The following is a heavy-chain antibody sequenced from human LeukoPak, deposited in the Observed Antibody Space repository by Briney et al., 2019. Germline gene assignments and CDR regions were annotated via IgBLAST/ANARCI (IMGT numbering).Heavy chain of an antibody. Sequence: SETLSLTCTVSGGSISSYYWSWIRQPPGKGLEWIGYIYYSGSTNYNPSLKSRVTISVDTSKNQFSLKLSSVTAADTAVYYCARWYYDSSGWDYFDYWGQGTLVTVSS. CDR1: GGSISSYY. V-gene: IGHV4-59*01. J-gene: IGHJ4*02. CDR3: ARWYYDSSGWDYFDY. D-gene: IGHD3-22*01. CDR2: IYYSGST.